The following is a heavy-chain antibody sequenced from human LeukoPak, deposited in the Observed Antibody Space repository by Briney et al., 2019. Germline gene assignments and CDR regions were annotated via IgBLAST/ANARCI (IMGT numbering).Heavy chain of an antibody. CDR3: ARDQVDATLGFFDY. Sequence: GGSLRLSCAASGFTFSSYAMSWVRQAPGKGLEWVSAISGSGGSTYYADSVKGRFTISRDNAKNSLYLQMNSLRAEDTAVYYCARDQVDATLGFFDYWGQGTLVTVSS. D-gene: IGHD5-18*01. CDR2: ISGSGGST. J-gene: IGHJ4*02. CDR1: GFTFSSYA. V-gene: IGHV3-23*01.